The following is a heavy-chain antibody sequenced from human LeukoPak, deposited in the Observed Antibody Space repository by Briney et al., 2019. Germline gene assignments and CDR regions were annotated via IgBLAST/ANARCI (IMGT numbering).Heavy chain of an antibody. D-gene: IGHD3-10*01. CDR1: GFTFSSYE. V-gene: IGHV3-48*03. CDR2: ISSDGRTG. Sequence: GGSVTHTCAASGFTFSSYEMDWVRQAPGKGLEWVSYISSDGRTGHYPDSLRGRFTISRDNVKKTVYLQMDSLRVEDTALYYCTRGPPDYGSGSYFDNWGQGTVHTVSS. CDR3: TRGPPDYGSGSYFDN. J-gene: IGHJ4*02.